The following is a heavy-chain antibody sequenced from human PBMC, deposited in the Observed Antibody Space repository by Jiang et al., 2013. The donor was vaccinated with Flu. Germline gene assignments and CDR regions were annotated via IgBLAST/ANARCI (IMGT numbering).Heavy chain of an antibody. V-gene: IGHV3-23*01. CDR2: ISASGGRT. Sequence: LAWISAISASGGRTDYADSVKGRFTISRDNSKNTVYLQMNSLRAEDTALYYCTRDLVRDIIMIPATYFDSWGQGTLVTVSS. J-gene: IGHJ4*02. D-gene: IGHD2-2*01. CDR3: TRDLVRDIIMIPATYFDS.